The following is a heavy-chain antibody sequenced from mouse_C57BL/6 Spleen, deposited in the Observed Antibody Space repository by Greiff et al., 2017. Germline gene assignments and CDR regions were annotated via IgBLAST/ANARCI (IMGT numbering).Heavy chain of an antibody. Sequence: QVQLKQPGAELVRPGSSVKLSCKASGYTFTSYWMHWVKQRPIQGLEWIGNIDPSDSETHYNQKFKDKATFTVDKSSSTAYMQLSSLTSEDSAVYYCARSGGNFDYWGQGTTLTVSS. CDR1: GYTFTSYW. CDR3: ARSGGNFDY. J-gene: IGHJ2*01. CDR2: IDPSDSET. V-gene: IGHV1-52*01.